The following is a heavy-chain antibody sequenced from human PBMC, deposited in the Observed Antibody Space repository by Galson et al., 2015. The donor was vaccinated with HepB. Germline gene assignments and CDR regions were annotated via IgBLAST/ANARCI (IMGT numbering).Heavy chain of an antibody. V-gene: IGHV3-74*01. Sequence: SLRLSCAASGFIFRDYWMHWVRQAPGQGLMWVSYINFDGTTTKYADSVKGRFTTSRENAENTLYLQMNSLRAEDTGVYYCVRELAFGCGSYSHWGQGTLVIVSS. CDR1: GFIFRDYW. D-gene: IGHD3-16*01. CDR3: VRELAFGCGSYSH. CDR2: INFDGTTT. J-gene: IGHJ4*02.